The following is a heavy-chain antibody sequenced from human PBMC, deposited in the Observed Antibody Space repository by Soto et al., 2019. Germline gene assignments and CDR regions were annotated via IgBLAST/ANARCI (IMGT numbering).Heavy chain of an antibody. CDR2: IISDGSST. D-gene: IGHD6-19*01. J-gene: IGHJ4*02. CDR1: GFTFSSYW. Sequence: EVQLVESGGGLVQPGGSLRLSCAASGFTFSSYWMYWVRQAPGKGLVWVSRIISDGSSTNYADSVKGRFTISRDNAKNKLYLQMNSLRAEDTAVYYCAAGWARGDYWGQGTLVTVSS. CDR3: AAGWARGDY. V-gene: IGHV3-74*01.